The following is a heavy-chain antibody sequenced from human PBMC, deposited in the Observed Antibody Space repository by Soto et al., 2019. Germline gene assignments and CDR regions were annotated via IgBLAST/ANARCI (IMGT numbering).Heavy chain of an antibody. CDR2: ISYDGSNK. D-gene: IGHD6-13*01. J-gene: IGHJ6*02. CDR3: AKDGRYSSSWYPGRYYYYYGMDV. Sequence: GGSLRLSCAASGFTFSSYGMQWVRHAPGKGLEWVAVISYDGSNKYYADSVKGRFTISRDNSKNTLYLQMNSLRAEDTAVYYCAKDGRYSSSWYPGRYYYYYGMDVWGQGTTVTVSS. CDR1: GFTFSSYG. V-gene: IGHV3-30*18.